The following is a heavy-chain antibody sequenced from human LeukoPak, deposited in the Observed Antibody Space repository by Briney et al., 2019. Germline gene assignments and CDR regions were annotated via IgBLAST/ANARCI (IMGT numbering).Heavy chain of an antibody. V-gene: IGHV1-24*01. CDR2: FDPEDGET. D-gene: IGHD3-3*01. CDR3: ATTAAFWSGYTHFDY. CDR1: GYTLTELS. J-gene: IGHJ4*02. Sequence: ASVKVSCKVSGYTLTELSMHWVRQAPGKGLEGMGGFDPEDGETIYAQKFQGRVTMTEDTSTDTDYVELSSLRSEDTAVYYCATTAAFWSGYTHFDYWGQGTLVTVSS.